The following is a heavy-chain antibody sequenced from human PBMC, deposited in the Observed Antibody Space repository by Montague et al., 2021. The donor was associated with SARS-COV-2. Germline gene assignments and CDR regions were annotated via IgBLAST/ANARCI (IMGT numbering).Heavy chain of an antibody. J-gene: IGHJ4*02. V-gene: IGHV4-4*07. D-gene: IGHD2-15*01. CDR3: ARHYSATLPAVY. CDR2: IYASGNT. Sequence: SETLSLTCTVSGGSISNYYWSWIPQPAGKGLEWIGRIYASGNTNYNPSLKSRGTMSVDTSKIQFSLEVNSVTAADTAVYYCARHYSATLPAVYWGQGTLVTVSS. CDR1: GGSISNYY.